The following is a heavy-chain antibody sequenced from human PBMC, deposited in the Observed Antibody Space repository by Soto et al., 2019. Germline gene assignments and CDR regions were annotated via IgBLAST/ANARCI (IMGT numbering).Heavy chain of an antibody. D-gene: IGHD1-7*01. J-gene: IGHJ5*01. CDR1: GGSISSYC. Sequence: PSETLSLTCTVSGGSISSYCWCWIRQPAGPGLEWIGRIYTSGSTNYNPSLKRRVTRSVDTSKNQVALKLSSVTAADTAVYYCARENFNWHCDWFDPWGQGTLVTVSS. CDR3: ARENFNWHCDWFDP. V-gene: IGHV4-4*07. CDR2: IYTSGST.